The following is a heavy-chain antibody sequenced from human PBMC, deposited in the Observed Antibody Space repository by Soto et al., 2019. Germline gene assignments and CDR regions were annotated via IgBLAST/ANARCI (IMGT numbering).Heavy chain of an antibody. CDR1: GGSISEKY. D-gene: IGHD6-13*01. Sequence: PSETLSLTCIVSGGSISEKYWNWVRQPPGKGLEWMGLIFANGHTDYNPSLKRRVTISVDASKNQFSLRLTSMTAADTAVYYCVASLAASGLNWLDPWGRETLVTV. CDR2: IFANGHT. V-gene: IGHV4-4*07. J-gene: IGHJ5*02. CDR3: VASLAASGLNWLDP.